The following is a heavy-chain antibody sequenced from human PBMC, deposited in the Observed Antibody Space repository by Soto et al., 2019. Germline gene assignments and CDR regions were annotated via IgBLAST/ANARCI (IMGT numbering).Heavy chain of an antibody. CDR3: AREGQAPYYYYGMDV. CDR2: ISGYNGNT. CDR1: GYTFTNYG. V-gene: IGHV1-18*01. J-gene: IGHJ6*02. Sequence: QVQVVQSGDAVKKPGASVTVSCKASGYTFTNYGFSWVRQAPGQGLEWMGWISGYNGNTKYAEKFQGRVTMTTDTSTGTAQMELRSLRYDDTAMYYCAREGQAPYYYYGMDVWGQGTAVTVSS.